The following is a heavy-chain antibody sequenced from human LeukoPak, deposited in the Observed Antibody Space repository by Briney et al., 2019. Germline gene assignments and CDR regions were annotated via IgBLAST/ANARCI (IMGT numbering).Heavy chain of an antibody. CDR3: ARWRLGRWAGLDWFDP. Sequence: SETLSLTCAVYGGSFSGYYWSWIRQPPGKGLEWIGEINHSGSTNYNPSLKSRVTISVDTSKNQFSLKLSSVTAADTAVYYCARWRLGRWAGLDWFDPWGQGTLVTVSS. CDR1: GGSFSGYY. V-gene: IGHV4-34*01. J-gene: IGHJ5*02. CDR2: INHSGST. D-gene: IGHD4-23*01.